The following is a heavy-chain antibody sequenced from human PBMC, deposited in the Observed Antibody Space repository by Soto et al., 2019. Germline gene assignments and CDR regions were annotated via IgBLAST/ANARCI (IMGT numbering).Heavy chain of an antibody. V-gene: IGHV3-30*18. CDR1: GFTFSSYG. D-gene: IGHD3-3*01. J-gene: IGHJ4*02. Sequence: GGSLRLSCAASGFTFSSYGLHWVRQAPGKGLEWVAVISYDGSNKYYVDSVKGRFTISRDNSKNTLYLQMESLRAEDTAVYYCAKARTYYDFWSGYLDYWGQGTLVTVSS. CDR3: AKARTYYDFWSGYLDY. CDR2: ISYDGSNK.